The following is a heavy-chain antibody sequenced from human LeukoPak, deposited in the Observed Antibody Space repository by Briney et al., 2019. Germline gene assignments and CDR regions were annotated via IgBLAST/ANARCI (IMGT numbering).Heavy chain of an antibody. CDR3: ARDQHVQVVGYWFDP. Sequence: ASVKVSCKASGYTFTSYAMNWVRQAPGQGLEWMGWINTNTGNPTYAQGSTGRFVFSLDTSVSTAYLQISSLKAVDTAVYYCARDQHVQVVGYWFDPWGQGTLVTVSS. V-gene: IGHV7-4-1*02. J-gene: IGHJ5*02. CDR2: INTNTGNP. D-gene: IGHD3-10*02. CDR1: GYTFTSYA.